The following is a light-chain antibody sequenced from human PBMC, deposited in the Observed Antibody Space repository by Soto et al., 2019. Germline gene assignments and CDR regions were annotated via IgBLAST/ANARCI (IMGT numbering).Light chain of an antibody. J-gene: IGKJ5*01. CDR2: SAS. Sequence: DRQKTQSPSSLSASVGDRVTITCRASQDISVYLAWYQQKPGKVPKLLIYSASTLQSGVPSRFSGSGSGTDFTLTISSLQPEDVATYYCQEFNTAPLTFGQGTRLEIK. CDR3: QEFNTAPLT. CDR1: QDISVY. V-gene: IGKV1-27*01.